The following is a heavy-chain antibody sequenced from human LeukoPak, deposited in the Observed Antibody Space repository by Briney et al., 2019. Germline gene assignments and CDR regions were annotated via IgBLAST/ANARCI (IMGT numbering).Heavy chain of an antibody. V-gene: IGHV3-30*03. J-gene: IGHJ6*02. CDR1: GFTFSHYA. D-gene: IGHD3-10*01. CDR3: ARMDYYGSGNYAHYGMDV. Sequence: GSLRLSCAASGFTFSHYAMHWVRQAPGKGLEWVALISYDGSNKYYGESVKGRFTISRDNSKNTLYLQMNSLRAEDTAVCNCARMDYYGSGNYAHYGMDVWGQGTTVTVSS. CDR2: ISYDGSNK.